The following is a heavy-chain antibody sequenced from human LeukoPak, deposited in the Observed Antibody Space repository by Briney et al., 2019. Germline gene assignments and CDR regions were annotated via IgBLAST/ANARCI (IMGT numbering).Heavy chain of an antibody. Sequence: GGSLRLSCAASGFTFSSYEMNWVRQAPGKGLERVSYISSSGSTIYYADSVKGRFTISRDNAKNSLYLQMNSLRAEDTAVYYCARDPGISSHWGQGTLVTVSS. V-gene: IGHV3-48*03. CDR1: GFTFSSYE. CDR2: ISSSGSTI. J-gene: IGHJ4*02. CDR3: ARDPGISSH. D-gene: IGHD1-14*01.